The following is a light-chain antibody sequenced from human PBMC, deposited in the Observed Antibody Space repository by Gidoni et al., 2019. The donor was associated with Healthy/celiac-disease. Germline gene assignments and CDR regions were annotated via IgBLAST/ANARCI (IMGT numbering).Light chain of an antibody. J-gene: IGKJ3*01. CDR2: AAS. Sequence: DIQMTQSPSSLSASVGDRVTITCRASQSISSYLNWYQQKPGKAPKLLIYAASSLQSGVPSRFSGSGSGTDFTLTISSLQPEDFVIYYCQQSYSTPFTFGPGTKVDIK. CDR3: QQSYSTPFT. V-gene: IGKV1-39*01. CDR1: QSISSY.